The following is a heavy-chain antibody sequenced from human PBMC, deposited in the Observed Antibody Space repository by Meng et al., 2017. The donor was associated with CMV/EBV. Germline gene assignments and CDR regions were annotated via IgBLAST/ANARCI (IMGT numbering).Heavy chain of an antibody. D-gene: IGHD6-13*01. CDR1: GGSISSYY. J-gene: IGHJ6*02. CDR3: ARIPKQQLVRAYYYYGMDV. V-gene: IGHV4-59*12. CDR2: IYYSGST. Sequence: SETLSLTCTVSGGSISSYYWSWIRQPPGKGLEWIGYIYYSGSTNYNPSLKSRVTISVDTSKNQFSLKLSSVTAADTAVYYCARIPKQQLVRAYYYYGMDVWGQGTTVTVSS.